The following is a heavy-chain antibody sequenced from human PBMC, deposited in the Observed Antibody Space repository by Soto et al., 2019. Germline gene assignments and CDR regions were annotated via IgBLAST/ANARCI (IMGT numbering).Heavy chain of an antibody. CDR2: ITDNGGST. Sequence: EVQLLESGGGLVQPGGSLRLSCAASGFMFSSYVMNWVRQAPGKGLEWVSSITDNGGSTYYADSVKGRCTISRDNSKNTLDLQRKSLRADDTAVYYCARDICGLSSCYNDYCGQGSLVTVSP. D-gene: IGHD2-15*01. CDR1: GFMFSSYV. V-gene: IGHV3-23*01. CDR3: ARDICGLSSCYNDY. J-gene: IGHJ4*02.